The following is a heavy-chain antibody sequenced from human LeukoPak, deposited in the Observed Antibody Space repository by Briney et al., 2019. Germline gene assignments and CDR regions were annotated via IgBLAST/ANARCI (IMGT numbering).Heavy chain of an antibody. V-gene: IGHV4-38-2*01. CDR2: IYHTGST. Sequence: GSLRLSCAASGFTFSSYAMIWVRQAPGKGLEWIGTIYHTGSTYYSPSLKSRVTISVDTSKNQFSLKLSSVTAADTAVYYCARAPPGWFDPWGQGTLVTVSS. CDR3: ARAPPGWFDP. CDR1: GFTFSSYA. J-gene: IGHJ5*02.